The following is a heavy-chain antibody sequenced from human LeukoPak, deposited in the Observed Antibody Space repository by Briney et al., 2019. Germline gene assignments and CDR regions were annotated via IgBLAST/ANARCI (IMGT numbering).Heavy chain of an antibody. V-gene: IGHV1-24*01. D-gene: IGHD6-13*01. J-gene: IGHJ6*03. CDR2: FDPEDGET. Sequence: GGSLRLSCAASGFTFSSYWMSWVRQAPGKGLEWMGGFDPEDGETIYAQKFQGRVTMTEDTSTDTAYMELSSLRSEDTAVYYCARAGLGYSSSWDYYYYMDVWGKGTTVTASS. CDR1: GFTFSSYW. CDR3: ARAGLGYSSSWDYYYYMDV.